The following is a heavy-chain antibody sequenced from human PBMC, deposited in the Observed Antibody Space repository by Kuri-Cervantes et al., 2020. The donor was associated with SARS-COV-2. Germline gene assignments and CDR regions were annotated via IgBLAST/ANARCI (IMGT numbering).Heavy chain of an antibody. CDR3: ATGWSLAI. J-gene: IGHJ4*02. V-gene: IGHV3-23*01. CDR1: RFTFSSYV. D-gene: IGHD2-8*01. Sequence: GGSLRLSCAASRFTFSSYVMSWVRQAPGKGLEWVSAISGSGSETYYADSVKGRFTVSRDNSKNTLYLQMNSLRAEDTAVYYCATGWSLAIWGQGTLVTVSS. CDR2: ISGSGSET.